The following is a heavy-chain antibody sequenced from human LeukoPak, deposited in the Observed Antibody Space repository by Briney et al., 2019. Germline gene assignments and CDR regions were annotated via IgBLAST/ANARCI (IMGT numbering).Heavy chain of an antibody. CDR2: IYPGDSDT. CDR1: GYSFTSYW. D-gene: IGHD3-9*01. CDR3: ARSSRYDILTGYPPDDY. J-gene: IGHJ4*02. V-gene: IGHV5-51*01. Sequence: GESLKISCKGSGYSFTSYWIGWVRQMPGKGLEWMRIIYPGDSDTRYSPSFQGQVTISADKSISTAYLQWSSLKASDTAMYYCARSSRYDILTGYPPDDYWGQGTLVTVSS.